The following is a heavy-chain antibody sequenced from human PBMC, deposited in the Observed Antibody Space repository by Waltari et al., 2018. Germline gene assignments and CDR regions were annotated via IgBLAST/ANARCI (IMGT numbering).Heavy chain of an antibody. D-gene: IGHD1-26*01. Sequence: EVQLVESGGGLVQPGRSLRLSCAASGFTFDDYAMHWVRQAPGKGLEWVSGISWNSGSIGYADSVKGRFTISRDNAKNSLYLQMNSLRAEDMALYYCAKGLVRGRGAAFDIWGQGTMVTVSS. V-gene: IGHV3-9*03. J-gene: IGHJ3*02. CDR2: ISWNSGSI. CDR3: AKGLVRGRGAAFDI. CDR1: GFTFDDYA.